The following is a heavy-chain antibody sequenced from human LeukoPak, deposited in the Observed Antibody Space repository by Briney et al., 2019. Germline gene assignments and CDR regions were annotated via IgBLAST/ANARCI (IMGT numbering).Heavy chain of an antibody. J-gene: IGHJ6*03. CDR1: GFTFSSYA. CDR3: AKLGGQELHNYYVAV. Sequence: GGSLRLSCAASGFTFSSYAMSWVRQAPGKGLEWVSGIIDSGESTYYANFAKGRFTISRDNSDNTLYLQMNSLRAEDTAVYYCAKLGGQELHNYYVAVCGKGTTVAVSS. V-gene: IGHV3-23*01. CDR2: IIDSGEST. D-gene: IGHD3-16*01.